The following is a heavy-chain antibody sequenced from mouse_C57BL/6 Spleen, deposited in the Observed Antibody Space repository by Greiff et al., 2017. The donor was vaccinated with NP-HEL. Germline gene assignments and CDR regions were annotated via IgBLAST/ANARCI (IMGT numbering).Heavy chain of an antibody. V-gene: IGHV1-81*01. Sequence: VQLQQSGAELARPGASVKLSCKASGYTFTSYGISWVKQRTGQGLEWIGEIYPRSGNPYYNEKFTGKATLTADKSSSTAYMELRSLTSEDSAVYFCARKLPYAMDYWGQGTSVTVSS. CDR1: GYTFTSYG. CDR2: IYPRSGNP. CDR3: ARKLPYAMDY. D-gene: IGHD2-1*01. J-gene: IGHJ4*01.